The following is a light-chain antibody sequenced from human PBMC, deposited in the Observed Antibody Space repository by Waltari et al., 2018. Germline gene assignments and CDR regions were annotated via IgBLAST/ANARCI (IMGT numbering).Light chain of an antibody. J-gene: IGLJ1*01. V-gene: IGLV3-21*04. Sequence: SYVLTQPPSVSVAPGETARITCGGDNIGSYSVHWYQQKPGQALVLVIRYDSDRPSGIPERFSGSNSANTATLTISRVEAGDEANYYCQVWHAAIDPGVFGTGTEVTV. CDR1: NIGSYS. CDR3: QVWHAAIDPGV. CDR2: YDS.